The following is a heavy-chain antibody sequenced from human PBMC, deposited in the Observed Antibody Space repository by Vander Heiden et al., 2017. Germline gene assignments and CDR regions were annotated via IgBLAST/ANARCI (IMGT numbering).Heavy chain of an antibody. Sequence: AASGFTFSSYSMNWVRQAPGKGLEWVSSISSSSSYIYYEDSVKGRFTISRDNAKNSLYRQMNSLRAEDTAVYYCARGDGGGDYWGQGTLGTVSS. CDR2: ISSSSSYI. V-gene: IGHV3-21*01. D-gene: IGHD3-16*01. J-gene: IGHJ4*02. CDR3: ARGDGGGDY. CDR1: GFTFSSYS.